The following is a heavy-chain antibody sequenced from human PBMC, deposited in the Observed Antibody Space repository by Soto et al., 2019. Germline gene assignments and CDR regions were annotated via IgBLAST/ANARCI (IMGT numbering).Heavy chain of an antibody. CDR3: ASNTSGRYFDY. CDR2: IYNSVST. V-gene: IGHV4-38-2*02. J-gene: IGHJ4*02. CDR1: TFSINSRYY. Sequence: SETLSLTCSVSTFSINSRYYWGWIRQPPGKGLEWIASIYNSVSTHYNPSLKSRATISVDTSHKQFSLRLSSVTAADTAIYYCASNTSGRYFDYWGPGTLVTVSS. D-gene: IGHD6-19*01.